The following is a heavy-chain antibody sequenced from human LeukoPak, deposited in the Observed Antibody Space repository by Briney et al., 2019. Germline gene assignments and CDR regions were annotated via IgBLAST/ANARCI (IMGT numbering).Heavy chain of an antibody. CDR2: IYYSGST. CDR1: GGSISSGGYY. CDR3: ARDRYSGYDKYYFDY. Sequence: SETLSLTSTVSGGSISSGGYYWSWIRQHPGKGLEWIGYIYYSGSTYYNPSLKSRVTISVDTSKNQFSLKLSSVTAADTAVYYCARDRYSGYDKYYFDYWGQGTLVTVSS. J-gene: IGHJ4*02. D-gene: IGHD5-12*01. V-gene: IGHV4-31*03.